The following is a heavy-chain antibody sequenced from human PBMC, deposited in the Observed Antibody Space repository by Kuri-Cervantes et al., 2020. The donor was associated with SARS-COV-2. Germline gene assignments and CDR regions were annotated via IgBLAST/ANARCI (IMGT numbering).Heavy chain of an antibody. J-gene: IGHJ3*02. D-gene: IGHD2-15*01. Sequence: GESLKISCAASGFTFSSYAMSWVRQAPGKGLEWVSAISGSGGSTYYADSVKGRFTISRDNSKNTLYLQMNSLRAEDTAVYYCASLVVVAATHAFDIWGRGTMVTVSS. V-gene: IGHV3-23*01. CDR3: ASLVVVAATHAFDI. CDR1: GFTFSSYA. CDR2: ISGSGGST.